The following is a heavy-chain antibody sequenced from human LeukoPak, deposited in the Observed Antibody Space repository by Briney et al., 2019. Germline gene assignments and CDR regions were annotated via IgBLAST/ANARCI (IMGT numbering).Heavy chain of an antibody. D-gene: IGHD3-22*01. CDR3: TSKTTDYYDSSGVGGY. CDR1: GFTFSAYW. CDR2: INSDGSST. J-gene: IGHJ4*02. Sequence: PGGSLRLSCAASGFTFSAYWVHWVRQAPGKGLVWVSRINSDGSSTSYVDSVKGRFTISRDNAKNALYFQMNSLRAEDTAVYYCTSKTTDYYDSSGVGGYWGQGTLVTVSS. V-gene: IGHV3-74*01.